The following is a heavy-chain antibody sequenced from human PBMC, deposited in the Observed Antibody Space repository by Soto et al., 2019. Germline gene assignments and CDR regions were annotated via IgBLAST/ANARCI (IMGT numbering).Heavy chain of an antibody. D-gene: IGHD2-21*02. CDR3: AADPYCGGDCYFDY. CDR2: IVVGSGNT. CDR1: GFTFFTSA. V-gene: IGHV1-58*01. J-gene: IGHJ4*02. Sequence: SVKVSCKASGFTFFTSAVQWVRQARGQRLEWIGWIVVGSGNTNYAQKFQERVTITRDMSTNTAYMELSRLRSEDTAVYYCAADPYCGGDCYFDYWGQGTMVTVYS.